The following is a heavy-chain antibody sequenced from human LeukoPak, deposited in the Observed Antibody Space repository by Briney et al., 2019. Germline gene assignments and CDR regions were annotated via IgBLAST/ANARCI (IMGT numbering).Heavy chain of an antibody. V-gene: IGHV1-69*13. D-gene: IGHD5-12*01. CDR3: ARVPERGYSGYYYYYGMDV. J-gene: IGHJ6*02. Sequence: SVKVSCKASGGTFSSYAISWVRQAPGQGLEWMGGIIPIFGTANYAQKFQGRVTITADESTSTAYMELSSLRSEDTAVCYCARVPERGYSGYYYYYGMDVWGQGTTVTVSS. CDR2: IIPIFGTA. CDR1: GGTFSSYA.